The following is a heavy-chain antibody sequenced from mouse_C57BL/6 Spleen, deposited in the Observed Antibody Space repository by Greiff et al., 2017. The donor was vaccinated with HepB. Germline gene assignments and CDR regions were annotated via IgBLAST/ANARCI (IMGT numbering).Heavy chain of an antibody. J-gene: IGHJ1*03. CDR2: IDPSDSYT. CDR1: GYTFTSYW. CDR3: ARAYRGYFDV. Sequence: QVQLQQPGAELVMPGASVKLSCQASGYTFTSYWMHWVKQRPGQGLEWIGEIDPSDSYTNYNQKFKGKSTLTVDKSSSTAYMQLSSLTSEDSAVYYCARAYRGYFDVWGTGTTVTVSS. D-gene: IGHD2-10*01. V-gene: IGHV1-69*01.